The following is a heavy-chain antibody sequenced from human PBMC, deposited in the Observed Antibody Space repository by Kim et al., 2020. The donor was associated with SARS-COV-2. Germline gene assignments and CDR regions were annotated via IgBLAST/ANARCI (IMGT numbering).Heavy chain of an antibody. CDR1: GYSFTSYW. D-gene: IGHD3-10*01. CDR3: ARDDRRWFGKYYYYYGMDV. Sequence: GESLKISCKGSGYSFTSYWISWVRQMPGKGLEWMGRIDPSDSYTNYSPSFQGHVTISADKSISTAYLQWSSLKASDTAMYYCARDDRRWFGKYYYYYGMDVWGQGTTVTVSS. CDR2: IDPSDSYT. J-gene: IGHJ6*02. V-gene: IGHV5-10-1*01.